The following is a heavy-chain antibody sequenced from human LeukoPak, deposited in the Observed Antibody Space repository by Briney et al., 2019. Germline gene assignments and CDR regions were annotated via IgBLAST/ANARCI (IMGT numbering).Heavy chain of an antibody. J-gene: IGHJ6*03. V-gene: IGHV3-9*01. CDR1: GFTFDDYA. CDR2: ISWNSGSI. Sequence: GGSLRLSCAASGFTFDDYAMHWVRQAPGKGLEWVSGISWNSGSIGYADSVKGRFTISRDNAKNSLYLQMNSLRAEDTALYYCAKDTLEWFGDYYYYYMDVWGKGTTVTVSS. D-gene: IGHD3-10*01. CDR3: AKDTLEWFGDYYYYYMDV.